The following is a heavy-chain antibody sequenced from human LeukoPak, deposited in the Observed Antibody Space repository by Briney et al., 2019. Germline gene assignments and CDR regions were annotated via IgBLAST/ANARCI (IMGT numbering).Heavy chain of an antibody. Sequence: SETLSLTCTVSGGSISSYYWSWIRQPPGKGLEGIGYIYYSGSTNYNPSLKSRVTISVDTSKNQFSLKLSSVTAADTAVYYCARHARGVYYDSSGYLGYWGQGTLVTVSS. V-gene: IGHV4-59*08. D-gene: IGHD3-22*01. CDR3: ARHARGVYYDSSGYLGY. CDR2: IYYSGST. CDR1: GGSISSYY. J-gene: IGHJ4*02.